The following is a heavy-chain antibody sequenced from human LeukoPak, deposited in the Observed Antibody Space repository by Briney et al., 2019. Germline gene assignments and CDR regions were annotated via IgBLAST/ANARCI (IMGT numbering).Heavy chain of an antibody. Sequence: PGGSLRLSCAASGFTFSSYAMSWVRQAPGKGLEWVANIKKDGSEKYYVDAVMGRFTISRDNAKTSLYLQMNSLRAEDTAVYYCARDLSGIAGYTYGRGIDYWGQGTLVTVSS. CDR3: ARDLSGIAGYTYGRGIDY. D-gene: IGHD5-18*01. CDR1: GFTFSSYA. CDR2: IKKDGSEK. V-gene: IGHV3-7*01. J-gene: IGHJ4*02.